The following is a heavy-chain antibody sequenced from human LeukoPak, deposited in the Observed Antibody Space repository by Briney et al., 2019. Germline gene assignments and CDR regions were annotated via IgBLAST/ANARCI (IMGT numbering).Heavy chain of an antibody. D-gene: IGHD3-10*01. CDR2: ISYDGSNK. CDR1: GFTFSSYA. CDR3: TKEGAGGTGYAFDI. Sequence: GRSLRLSCAASGFTFSSYAMHWVRQAPGKGLEWVAVISYDGSNKYYASSVKGRFTISRDNSKDAVYLQMNSLRAEDTALYYCTKEGAGGTGYAFDIWGQGTMVTVSS. J-gene: IGHJ3*02. V-gene: IGHV3-30-3*01.